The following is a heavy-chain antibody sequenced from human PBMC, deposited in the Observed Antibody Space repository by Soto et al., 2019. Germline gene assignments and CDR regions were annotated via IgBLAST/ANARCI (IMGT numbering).Heavy chain of an antibody. CDR2: IYPGDSDT. CDR1: GYSFTSYW. D-gene: IGHD2-2*01. J-gene: IGHJ6*02. CDR3: ARLPQPLTPGLYYYGMDV. V-gene: IGHV5-51*01. Sequence: GESLKISCKGSGYSFTSYWIGWVRQMPGKGLEWMGIIYPGDSDTRYSPSFQGQVTISADKSISTAYLQWSSLKASDTAMYYCARLPQPLTPGLYYYGMDVWGQGTTVTVSS.